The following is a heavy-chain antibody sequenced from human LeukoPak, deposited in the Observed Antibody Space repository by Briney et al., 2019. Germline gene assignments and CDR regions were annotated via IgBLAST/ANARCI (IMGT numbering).Heavy chain of an antibody. V-gene: IGHV4-59*02. D-gene: IGHD6-13*01. CDR2: VYYTGST. J-gene: IGHJ3*02. Sequence: GSLRLSCAASGLIVSSNYMTWIRQPPGKGLEWIGYVYYTGSTNYNPSLKSRVTISIDTSKNQFSLKLSSVTAADTAMYYCVRRIATAGIYGFDIWGQGTMVTVSS. CDR1: GLIVSSNY. CDR3: VRRIATAGIYGFDI.